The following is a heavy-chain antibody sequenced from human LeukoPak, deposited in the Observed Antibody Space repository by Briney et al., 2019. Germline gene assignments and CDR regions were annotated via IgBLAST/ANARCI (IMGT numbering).Heavy chain of an antibody. D-gene: IGHD3-9*01. V-gene: IGHV1-46*01. CDR2: INPSGGST. J-gene: IGHJ4*02. Sequence: ASVKVSCKASGYTFTSYYMHWVRQAPGQGLEWMGIINPSGGSTSYAQKFQGRVTMTRDMSTSTVYMELSSLRSDDAAVYYCAKDPRLGIPSRIYYFDYWGQGTLVTVSS. CDR3: AKDPRLGIPSRIYYFDY. CDR1: GYTFTSYY.